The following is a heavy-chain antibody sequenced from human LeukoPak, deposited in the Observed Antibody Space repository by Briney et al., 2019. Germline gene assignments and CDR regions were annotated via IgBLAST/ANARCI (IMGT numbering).Heavy chain of an antibody. Sequence: RGGSQTLFCAPSSFTFDVYGTRWARHAPGEGLVCGSAINWNGGNTTYTHSVRGRFTISRDSAKNSLYLQMNSLRAEDTAFYYCAREVSPSHGDYFDYWGQGTLVTVSP. CDR1: SFTFDVYG. V-gene: IGHV3-20*04. J-gene: IGHJ4*02. D-gene: IGHD4-17*01. CDR3: AREVSPSHGDYFDY. CDR2: INWNGGNT.